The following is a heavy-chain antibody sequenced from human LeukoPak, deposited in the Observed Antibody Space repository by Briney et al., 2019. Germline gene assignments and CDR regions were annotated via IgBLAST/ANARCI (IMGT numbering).Heavy chain of an antibody. V-gene: IGHV1-8*03. Sequence: ASVKVSCKASGYTFTSYDINWVRQATGQGLEWMGWMNPNSGNTGYAQKFQGRVTITRNTSISTAYMEPSSLRSEDTAVYYCAKDPYYYGSGSHGYYFDYWGQGTLVTVSS. CDR1: GYTFTSYD. CDR3: AKDPYYYGSGSHGYYFDY. J-gene: IGHJ4*02. D-gene: IGHD3-10*01. CDR2: MNPNSGNT.